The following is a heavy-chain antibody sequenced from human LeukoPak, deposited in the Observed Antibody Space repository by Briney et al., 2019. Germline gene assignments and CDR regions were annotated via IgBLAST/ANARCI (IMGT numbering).Heavy chain of an antibody. V-gene: IGHV1-18*01. D-gene: IGHD6-25*01. J-gene: IGHJ4*02. CDR1: GYTFTSYG. CDR2: ISAYNGNT. Sequence: VASVKVSCKASGYTFTSYGIRWVRPAPGQGLEWMGWISAYNGNTNYAQKLQGRVTMTTDTSTSTAYMELRSLRSDDTAVYYCARELAAVLDYWGQGTLVTVSS. CDR3: ARELAAVLDY.